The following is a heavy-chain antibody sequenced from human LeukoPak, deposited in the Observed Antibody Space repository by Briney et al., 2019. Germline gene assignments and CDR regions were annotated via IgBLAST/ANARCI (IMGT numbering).Heavy chain of an antibody. Sequence: GGSLRLSCVASGFTFSNYVMNWVRQAPGKGLECVSSISGSGTSTYYADSVKGRFTSSRDNSKNTLYLQMNSLRAEDTAVYYCAKDPSVFYFDYWGQGTLVTVSS. CDR1: GFTFSNYV. D-gene: IGHD1-14*01. J-gene: IGHJ4*02. CDR2: ISGSGTST. V-gene: IGHV3-23*01. CDR3: AKDPSVFYFDY.